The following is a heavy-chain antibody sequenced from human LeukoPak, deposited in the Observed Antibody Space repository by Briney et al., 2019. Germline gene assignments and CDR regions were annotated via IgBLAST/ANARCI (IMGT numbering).Heavy chain of an antibody. CDR2: IYIGGGT. Sequence: SETLSLTCTVSGASFSSDSYYWSWLRQPAGKGLEWIGRIYIGGGTNYNPSLESRVTISLNTSKNQFSLKLSSVTAADTAVYYCARAKGTTVTTAVSKGRFDYWGQGTLVTVSS. CDR3: ARAKGTTVTTAVSKGRFDY. D-gene: IGHD4-17*01. V-gene: IGHV4-61*02. J-gene: IGHJ4*02. CDR1: GASFSSDSYY.